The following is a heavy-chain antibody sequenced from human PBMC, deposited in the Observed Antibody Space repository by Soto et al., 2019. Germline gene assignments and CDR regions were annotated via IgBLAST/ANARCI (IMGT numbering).Heavy chain of an antibody. CDR2: IIPIFGTA. V-gene: IGHV1-69*01. J-gene: IGHJ6*02. CDR3: ASEPYDYVWGSYRHCYYGMDV. Sequence: QVQLVQSGAEVKKPGSSVKVSCKASGGTFSSYAISWVRQAPGQGLEWMGGIIPIFGTANYAQKFQGRVTITADESTSTAYMELSSLRSEDTAVYYCASEPYDYVWGSYRHCYYGMDVWGQGTTVTVSS. D-gene: IGHD3-16*02. CDR1: GGTFSSYA.